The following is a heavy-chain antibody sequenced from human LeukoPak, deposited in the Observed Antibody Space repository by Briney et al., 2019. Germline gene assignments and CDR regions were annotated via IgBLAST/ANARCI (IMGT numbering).Heavy chain of an antibody. CDR1: GGSIISSSDY. CDR2: IYYSGST. V-gene: IGHV4-39*07. Sequence: SETLSLTCTVSGGSIISSSDYWGWIRQPPGKGLEWIGSIYYSGSTYYNPSLKSRVTISVDRSKNQFSLNLSSVTAADTAVYYCASFLNIAGSYYFDYWGQGTLVTVSS. D-gene: IGHD6-13*01. J-gene: IGHJ4*02. CDR3: ASFLNIAGSYYFDY.